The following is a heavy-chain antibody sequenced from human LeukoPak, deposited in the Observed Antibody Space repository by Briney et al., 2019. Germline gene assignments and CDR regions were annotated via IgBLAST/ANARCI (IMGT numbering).Heavy chain of an antibody. CDR2: IYTSGST. Sequence: PSETLSLTCTVSGGSISSYYWSWIRQPAGKGLEWIGRIYTSGSTNYNLSLKSRVTMSVDTSKNQFSLKLSSVTAADTAVYYCAREWLGPVFVEVIYDAFDIWGQGTMVTVSS. V-gene: IGHV4-4*07. CDR1: GGSISSYY. CDR3: AREWLGPVFVEVIYDAFDI. D-gene: IGHD2-21*01. J-gene: IGHJ3*02.